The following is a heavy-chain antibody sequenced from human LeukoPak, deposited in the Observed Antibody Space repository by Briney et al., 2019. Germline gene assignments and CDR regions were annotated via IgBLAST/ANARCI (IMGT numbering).Heavy chain of an antibody. J-gene: IGHJ4*02. Sequence: ASVKVSCKASGYTFTSYYMHWVRQAPGQGLEWMGIINPNSGSTTYAQKFQGRVTMTRDTSTNTVYMELSSLRSEDTAMYYCARTPCSYGYLFYLDYWGRGTLVTVSS. CDR3: ARTPCSYGYLFYLDY. CDR1: GYTFTSYY. V-gene: IGHV1-46*01. D-gene: IGHD5-18*01. CDR2: INPNSGST.